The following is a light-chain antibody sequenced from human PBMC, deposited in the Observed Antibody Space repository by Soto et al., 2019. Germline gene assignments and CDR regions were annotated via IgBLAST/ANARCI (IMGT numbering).Light chain of an antibody. V-gene: IGLV2-14*01. CDR1: SSDVGAYDF. Sequence: QSALTQPASVSGSPGQSITISCTGTSSDVGAYDFVSWYQHSPGKAPKLVTFDVTHRPPGISDRFSDSKSANTASLTISGLQAADEAFYYCSSYTTRSTLVFGGGTKLTVL. J-gene: IGLJ2*01. CDR2: DVT. CDR3: SSYTTRSTLV.